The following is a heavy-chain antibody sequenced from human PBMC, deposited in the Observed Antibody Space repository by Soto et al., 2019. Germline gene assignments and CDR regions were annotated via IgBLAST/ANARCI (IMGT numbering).Heavy chain of an antibody. V-gene: IGHV1-2*04. Sequence: ASVKVSCKASGYTFTGYCMLWVRQAPGQGLECMGWINPNSGGTNYAQKFQGWVTMTRDTSLSTAYLELSRLRSDDTAGYYCARRVAVAVKYGMDVSGQGTTVTVSS. CDR1: GYTFTGYC. J-gene: IGHJ6*02. D-gene: IGHD6-19*01. CDR3: ARRVAVAVKYGMDV. CDR2: INPNSGGT.